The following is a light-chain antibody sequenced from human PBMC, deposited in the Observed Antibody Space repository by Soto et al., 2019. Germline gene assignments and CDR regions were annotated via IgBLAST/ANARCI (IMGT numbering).Light chain of an antibody. CDR1: SSDVGGYNY. J-gene: IGLJ1*01. CDR3: SSYAGSFYV. Sequence: QSVLTQPPSASGSPGQSVTISCTGTSSDVGGYNYVSWYQQHPGKAPKLMIYEVSKRPSGVPDRFSGPKSGNTASLTVSGLQAEDEADYYCSSYAGSFYVFGTGTKVTVL. V-gene: IGLV2-8*01. CDR2: EVS.